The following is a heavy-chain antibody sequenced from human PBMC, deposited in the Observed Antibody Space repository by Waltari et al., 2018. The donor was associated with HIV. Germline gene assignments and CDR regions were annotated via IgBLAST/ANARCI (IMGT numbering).Heavy chain of an antibody. J-gene: IGHJ6*02. V-gene: IGHV3-74*01. CDR3: TRDDDDFWSGSRRDFYYGMDV. Sequence: EVQLVVTGGELVQSGGSLRLSCAASGFTFSSHWLHWVRQAPGKGLFWDSRNNSDGGDVTYAYFAKGRFTISRDNAKNTLFLQMNSLRVDDTCIYVCTRDDDDFWSGSRRDFYYGMDVWGQGTTVSVSS. CDR1: GFTFSSHW. CDR2: NNSDGGDV. D-gene: IGHD3-3*01.